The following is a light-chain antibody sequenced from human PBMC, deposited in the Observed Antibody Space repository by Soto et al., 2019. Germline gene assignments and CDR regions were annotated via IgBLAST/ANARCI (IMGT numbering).Light chain of an antibody. CDR2: DAS. Sequence: EIVLTQSQATLSLSPWERAALSRRASQSVNIYLAWYQQKPGQAPRLLIYDASNRATGIPARFSGSGSGTDFTLTISSLEPEDIAVYYCQQRSNWRVTFGGGTKVDIK. V-gene: IGKV3-11*01. CDR1: QSVNIY. J-gene: IGKJ4*01. CDR3: QQRSNWRVT.